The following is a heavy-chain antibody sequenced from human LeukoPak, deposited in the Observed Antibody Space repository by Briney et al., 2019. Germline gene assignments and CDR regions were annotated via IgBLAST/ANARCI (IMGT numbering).Heavy chain of an antibody. CDR3: ATNLRSGGDH. D-gene: IGHD3-10*01. V-gene: IGHV4-4*02. CDR1: GGSISSDDW. J-gene: IGHJ4*02. CDR2: IFQSGST. Sequence: PSGTLSLTCAVSGGSISSDDWWNWVRQPPGKGLEWVGEIFQSGSTNSNPSLKSRVHMSVDKSKNQFSLKLTSVTAADTAMYYCATNLRSGGDHWGQGALVTVSS.